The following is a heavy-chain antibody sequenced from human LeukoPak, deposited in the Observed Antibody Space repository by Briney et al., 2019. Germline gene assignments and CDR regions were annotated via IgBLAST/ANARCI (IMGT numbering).Heavy chain of an antibody. CDR3: ARSFVGSYASASNY. D-gene: IGHD1-26*01. J-gene: IGHJ4*02. V-gene: IGHV1-8*01. CDR1: GYTFTSYD. Sequence: ASVKVSCKASGYTFTSYDINWVRQATGQGLEWMGWMNPNSGNTGYAQKFQGRVTMTRNTSISTAYMELSSLRSEDTAVYYCARSFVGSYASASNYWGQGTLVTVSS. CDR2: MNPNSGNT.